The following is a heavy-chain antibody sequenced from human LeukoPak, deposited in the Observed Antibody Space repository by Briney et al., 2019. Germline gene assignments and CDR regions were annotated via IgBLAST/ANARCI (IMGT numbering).Heavy chain of an antibody. Sequence: PGGSLRLSCAASEFTFSNAWMRWVRQAPGKGLEWVGRIQSKTDGGTTDYAAPVKGRFTISRDDSKNTLYLQMTSLKTGDTAVYYCTANLTYSSGWYWFDPWGQGTLVTVSS. CDR2: IQSKTDGGTT. V-gene: IGHV3-15*01. D-gene: IGHD6-19*01. J-gene: IGHJ5*02. CDR1: EFTFSNAW. CDR3: TANLTYSSGWYWFDP.